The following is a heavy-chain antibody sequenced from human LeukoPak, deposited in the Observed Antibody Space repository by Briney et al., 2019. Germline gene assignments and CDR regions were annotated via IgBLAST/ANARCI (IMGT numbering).Heavy chain of an antibody. V-gene: IGHV4-34*01. J-gene: IGHJ4*02. CDR1: GGSFSGYY. CDR2: INHSGST. CDR3: ARETSSSCYLGGQIDY. Sequence: PSETLSLTCAVYGGSFSGYYWSWIRQPPGKGLEWIGEINHSGSTNYNPSLKSRVTISVDTSKNQFSLKLSSVTAADTAVYYCARETSSSCYLGGQIDYWGQGTLVTVSS. D-gene: IGHD6-13*01.